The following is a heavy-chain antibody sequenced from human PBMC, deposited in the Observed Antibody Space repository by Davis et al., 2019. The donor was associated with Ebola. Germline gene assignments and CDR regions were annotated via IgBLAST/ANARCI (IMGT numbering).Heavy chain of an antibody. CDR2: ISDSSRYI. Sequence: GGSLRLSCAASGFTFSAYNMNWVRQAPGKGLEWVSSISDSSRYIYYADSVKDRFTTSRDNAKNSLYLQMNSLRAEDTAVYYCARGVTGAYWGQGTLVTVSS. J-gene: IGHJ4*02. D-gene: IGHD1-1*01. CDR3: ARGVTGAY. CDR1: GFTFSAYN. V-gene: IGHV3-21*01.